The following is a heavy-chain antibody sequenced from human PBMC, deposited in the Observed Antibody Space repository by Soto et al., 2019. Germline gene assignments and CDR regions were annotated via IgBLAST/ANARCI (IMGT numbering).Heavy chain of an antibody. D-gene: IGHD3-16*01. CDR1: GQTFSTGEYD. V-gene: IGHV4-61*08. CDR3: ARVPLDTYMISWSDP. Sequence: SVTGAPCGQTFSTGEYDGAWLRHPHENRLEWAGHSYFSGSTNYNPSLTREVTISLYTSKNQFSLKLTSVTAADTAVYYCARVPLDTYMISWSDPWGQGTRVIVS. CDR2: SYFSGST. J-gene: IGHJ5*02.